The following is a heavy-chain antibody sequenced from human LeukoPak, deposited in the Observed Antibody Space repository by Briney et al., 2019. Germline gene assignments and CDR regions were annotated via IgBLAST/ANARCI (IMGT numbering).Heavy chain of an antibody. CDR3: ARQVTTVTAGDWFDP. D-gene: IGHD4-17*01. Sequence: PSETLSLTCTVPGGSISSYYWSWIRQPPRKGLGWGGYIYEIGSTNYNPSLKSRVTISVDTSKNQFSLTLSSVTAADTAGYYCARQVTTVTAGDWFDPWGQGTLVTVSS. CDR1: GGSISSYY. J-gene: IGHJ5*02. CDR2: IYEIGST. V-gene: IGHV4-59*01.